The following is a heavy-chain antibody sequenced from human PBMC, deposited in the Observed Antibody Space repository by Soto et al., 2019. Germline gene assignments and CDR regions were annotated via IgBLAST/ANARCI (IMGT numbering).Heavy chain of an antibody. D-gene: IGHD2-15*01. J-gene: IGHJ4*02. CDR2: ISVSGGST. CDR3: ATIGAGSGIWSSGGLDY. CDR1: GFTFSSYA. Sequence: EVQLLESGGGLIQPGGSLRLSCAASGFTFSSYAMSWVRQAPGKGLEWVSGISVSGGSTYYSDSVEGRFTISRDNSMNTVYLQMTRLRAEAMAVNFCATIGAGSGIWSSGGLDYWGQGTLVTVSS. V-gene: IGHV3-23*01.